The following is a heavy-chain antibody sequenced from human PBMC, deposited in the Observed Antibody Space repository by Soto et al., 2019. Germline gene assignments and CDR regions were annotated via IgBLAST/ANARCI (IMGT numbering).Heavy chain of an antibody. CDR3: ARTYCSSASCYGLYYFGMDV. V-gene: IGHV4-61*01. J-gene: IGHJ6*02. CDR2: IYYSGST. Sequence: SETLSLTCTVSSGSVSSHSYYWSWIRQPPGKGLEWIGYIYYSGSTYYNPSLKSQVTISVDTSKNQFSPKLRSVTAADTAVYYCARTYCSSASCYGLYYFGMDVWGQGTTVTV. D-gene: IGHD2-2*01. CDR1: SGSVSSHSYY.